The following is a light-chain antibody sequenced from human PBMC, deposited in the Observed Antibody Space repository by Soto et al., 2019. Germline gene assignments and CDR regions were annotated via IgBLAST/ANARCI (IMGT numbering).Light chain of an antibody. Sequence: DVVMTQSPLSLPVTLGQPASISCRSSQSLAYSDGNTYLHWFQQRPGQSPRRLIYQVSNRDSGVPDRFSGSGSGTDFTLKISRVEAEDVGVYYCMQGTHWPPYTFGQGTKLEIK. CDR3: MQGTHWPPYT. V-gene: IGKV2-30*01. CDR1: QSLAYSDGNTY. J-gene: IGKJ2*01. CDR2: QVS.